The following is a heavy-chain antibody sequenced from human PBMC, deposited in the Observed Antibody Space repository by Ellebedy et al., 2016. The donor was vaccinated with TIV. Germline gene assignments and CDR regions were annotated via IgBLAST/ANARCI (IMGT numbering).Heavy chain of an antibody. J-gene: IGHJ4*02. V-gene: IGHV3-30-3*01. CDR3: ARAPEGIKILSPDY. Sequence: GGSLRLSCAASGFIFSNYAIYWVRQAPGKGLEWVAVISYDGSEKYYADSVKGRFTISRDNSKNTVSLQMNSLGSEDTAVYYCARAPEGIKILSPDYWGQGTLVTVSS. D-gene: IGHD2-8*01. CDR1: GFIFSNYA. CDR2: ISYDGSEK.